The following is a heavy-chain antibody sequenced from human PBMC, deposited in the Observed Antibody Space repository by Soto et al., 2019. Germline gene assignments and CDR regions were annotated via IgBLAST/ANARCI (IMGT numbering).Heavy chain of an antibody. CDR1: GGSITNNNW. V-gene: IGHV4-4*02. CDR2: IYHSGHT. Sequence: PSETLCLTCNVSGGSITNNNWWSWVRQPPGKGLEWIGAIYHSGHTNFNPSLKSRATLSLDYSENQFSLKLTSATAADTAIYYCASIAYSASGFDYWGQGTLVTVSS. CDR3: ASIAYSASGFDY. J-gene: IGHJ4*02. D-gene: IGHD1-26*01.